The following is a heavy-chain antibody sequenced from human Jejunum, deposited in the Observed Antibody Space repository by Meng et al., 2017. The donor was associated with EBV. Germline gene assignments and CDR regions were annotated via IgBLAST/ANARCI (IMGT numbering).Heavy chain of an antibody. D-gene: IGHD3-16*02. CDR1: GGTFSNYA. J-gene: IGHJ4*02. CDR3: ARSFGGIVVDYFDY. V-gene: IGHV1-69*06. CDR2: VIPIFATA. Sequence: QVPMVASGGEVQRPGSSVKVSRKAAGGTFSNYAFSWVQQAPGQGLEWMGGVIPIFATANYGQKFQGRVTITADKSTSTAYIELRSLRSDDTAVYYCARSFGGIVVDYFDYWGQGTLVTVSS.